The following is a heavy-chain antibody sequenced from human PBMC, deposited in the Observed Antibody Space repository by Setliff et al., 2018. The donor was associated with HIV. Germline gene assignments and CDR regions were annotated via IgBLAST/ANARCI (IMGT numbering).Heavy chain of an antibody. CDR3: AKGGGRSGWYYIDF. V-gene: IGHV3-20*04. D-gene: IGHD6-19*01. J-gene: IGHJ4*02. CDR1: GFTFNDYG. Sequence: GVLRLSCAASGFTFNDYGMSWVRQAPGKGLEWVSGINWNGGGTGYADSVRGRFTISRDNAKNSLDLQMNNLRPEDTAFYYCAKGGGRSGWYYIDFWGQGTLVTVSS. CDR2: INWNGGGT.